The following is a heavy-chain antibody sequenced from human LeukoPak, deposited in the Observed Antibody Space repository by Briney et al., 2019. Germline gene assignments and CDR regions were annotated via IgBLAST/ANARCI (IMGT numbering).Heavy chain of an antibody. D-gene: IGHD6-13*01. CDR3: ARDGSSSWPFDF. Sequence: SETLSLTCAVYGGSFSGYYWSWIRQPPGKGLEWIGEINHSGSTDYNPSLESRLTMSVDTSKNQFSLRLSSVTAADTAVYYCARDGSSSWPFDFWGQGTLVTVSS. CDR2: INHSGST. CDR1: GGSFSGYY. V-gene: IGHV4-34*01. J-gene: IGHJ4*02.